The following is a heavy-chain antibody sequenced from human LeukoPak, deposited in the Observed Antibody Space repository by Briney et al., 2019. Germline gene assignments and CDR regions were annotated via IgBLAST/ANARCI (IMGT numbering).Heavy chain of an antibody. CDR2: IYYSGST. Sequence: SETLSLTCTVSGGSISSSSYYWGWIRQAPGTGLEWIGSIYYSGSTYYNPSLRSRVTISVDSSKNQFSLKLTSLTDADTAVYYCARQPIGWGSWSAFDIWGQGTMVTVSS. J-gene: IGHJ3*02. V-gene: IGHV4-39*01. D-gene: IGHD7-27*01. CDR1: GGSISSSSYY. CDR3: ARQPIGWGSWSAFDI.